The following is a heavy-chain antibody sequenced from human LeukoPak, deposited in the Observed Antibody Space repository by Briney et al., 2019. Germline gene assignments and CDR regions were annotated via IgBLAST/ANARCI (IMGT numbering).Heavy chain of an antibody. D-gene: IGHD3-10*01. Sequence: SQTLSLTCAVSGGSISSGGYSWGWIRQPPGTGLEWIGYIYHSGSTYYNPSLKSRVTISVDRSKNQFSLKLSSVTAADTAVYYCARHPELLWFGEPPYYFDYWGQGTLVTVSS. CDR1: GGSISSGGYS. V-gene: IGHV4-30-2*01. CDR3: ARHPELLWFGEPPYYFDY. J-gene: IGHJ4*02. CDR2: IYHSGST.